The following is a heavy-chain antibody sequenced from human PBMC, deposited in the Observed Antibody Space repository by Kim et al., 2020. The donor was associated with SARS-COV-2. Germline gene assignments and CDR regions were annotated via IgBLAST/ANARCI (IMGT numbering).Heavy chain of an antibody. CDR1: GFTFSSFW. V-gene: IGHV3-7*03. J-gene: IGHJ1*01. CDR2: INQDGSQK. D-gene: IGHD5-18*01. CDR3: AKTHTRPVGLPFY. Sequence: GGSLRLSCVGSGFTFSSFWMNWVRQAPGKGLEWVANINQDGSQKYYVDSVKGRFTISRDNTKNSLFLQLDSLRAEDTAVFYCAKTHTRPVGLPFYWCQGTLVTVYS.